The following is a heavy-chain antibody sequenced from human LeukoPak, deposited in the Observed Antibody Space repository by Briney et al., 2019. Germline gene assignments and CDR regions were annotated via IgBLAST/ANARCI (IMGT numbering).Heavy chain of an antibody. V-gene: IGHV4-4*02. D-gene: IGHD3-16*01. CDR1: GGSINSNNW. CDR2: IFHSXGT. CDR3: NXXSXGGGY. Sequence: PSETLSLTCAVSGGSINSNNWWSWVRQPPEKGLEWIGEIFHSXGTXXXPSLKSRVTISVDTSKNQFSLKLSSVTAADTAVYYCNXXSXGGGYWGQGTLVTVSS. J-gene: IGHJ4*02.